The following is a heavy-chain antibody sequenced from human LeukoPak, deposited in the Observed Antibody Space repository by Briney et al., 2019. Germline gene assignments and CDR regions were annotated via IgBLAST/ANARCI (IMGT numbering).Heavy chain of an antibody. Sequence: GGSLRLSCAASGFTFDDYTMHWVRQAPGKGLEWVSLITWDGGSTYYADSVKGRFTISRDNSKNSLYLQMNSLRAEDTAVYYCAELGITMIGGVWGKGTTVTISS. J-gene: IGHJ6*04. CDR3: AELGITMIGGV. CDR1: GFTFDDYT. D-gene: IGHD3-10*02. V-gene: IGHV3-43*01. CDR2: ITWDGGST.